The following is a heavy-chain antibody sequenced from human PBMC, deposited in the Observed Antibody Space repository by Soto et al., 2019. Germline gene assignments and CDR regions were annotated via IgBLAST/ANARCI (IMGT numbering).Heavy chain of an antibody. V-gene: IGHV4-4*02. Sequence: QVQLQESGPGLVKPSGTLSLTCAVSGDSISSSAWWTWVRQPPGKGLEWIGEIHHSGGPNYNPSLKSRVTLSIDKPKPQFSLKLSPVTAADTAVYYCAIDYAGITGTTLVWGQGLLVTVSS. CDR1: GDSISSSAW. J-gene: IGHJ4*02. CDR2: IHHSGGP. D-gene: IGHD1-20*01. CDR3: AIDYAGITGTTLV.